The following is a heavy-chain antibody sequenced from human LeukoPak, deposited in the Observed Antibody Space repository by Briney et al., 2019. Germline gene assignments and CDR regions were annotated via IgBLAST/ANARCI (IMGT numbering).Heavy chain of an antibody. CDR3: TSYYYDSSGYYNFDF. Sequence: SETLSLTCTVSGGSISSYYWSWIRQPPGKGLEWIGYIYYSGSTNYNPSLKSRVTISVDTSKNQFSLKLSSVTAADTAVHYCTSYYYDSSGYYNFDFWGQGTPVTVSS. CDR1: GGSISSYY. CDR2: IYYSGST. J-gene: IGHJ4*02. D-gene: IGHD3-22*01. V-gene: IGHV4-59*01.